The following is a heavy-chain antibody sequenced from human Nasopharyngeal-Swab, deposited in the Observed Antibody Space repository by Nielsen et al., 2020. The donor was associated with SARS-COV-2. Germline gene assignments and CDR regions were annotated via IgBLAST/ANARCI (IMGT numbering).Heavy chain of an antibody. Sequence: SETLSLTCAVYGGSFNGYYWSWIRQPPGKGLEWIGEINHSGSTNYNPSLKSRVTISVDRSKNKFSLKLSSVTAADTAVYYCARQIGYCSGGSCYDYMDVWGKGTTVTVSS. CDR1: GGSFNGYY. D-gene: IGHD2-15*01. V-gene: IGHV4-34*01. J-gene: IGHJ6*03. CDR3: ARQIGYCSGGSCYDYMDV. CDR2: INHSGST.